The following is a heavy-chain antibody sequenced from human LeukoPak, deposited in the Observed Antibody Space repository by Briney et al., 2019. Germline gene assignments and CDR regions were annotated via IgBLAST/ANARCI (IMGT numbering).Heavy chain of an antibody. Sequence: ASVKVSCKASGYTFTSYGISWVRQAPGQGLEWMGWISAYNGNTNYAQKFQGRVTMTRNTSISTAYMELSSLRSEDTAVYYCARDLGNIAGGFDPWGQGTLVTVSS. V-gene: IGHV1-18*01. CDR2: ISAYNGNT. J-gene: IGHJ5*02. D-gene: IGHD6-13*01. CDR1: GYTFTSYG. CDR3: ARDLGNIAGGFDP.